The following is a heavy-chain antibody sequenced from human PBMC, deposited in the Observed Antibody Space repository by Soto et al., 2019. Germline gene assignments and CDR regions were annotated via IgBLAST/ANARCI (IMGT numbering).Heavy chain of an antibody. Sequence: SETLSLTCTVSGGSISSYYWSWIRQPPGKGLVWIWYIYYSGSTNYNPSLNSRVTMSVDTSKNQFSLKVNSVTAADTAVYYCARESYYGSGATVVAYWGQGTLVTVSS. CDR1: GGSISSYY. D-gene: IGHD3-10*01. CDR3: ARESYYGSGATVVAY. CDR2: IYYSGST. V-gene: IGHV4-59*01. J-gene: IGHJ4*02.